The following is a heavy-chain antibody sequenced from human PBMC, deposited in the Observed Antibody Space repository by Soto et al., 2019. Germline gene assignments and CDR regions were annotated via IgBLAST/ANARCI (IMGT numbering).Heavy chain of an antibody. Sequence: QVQLQESGPGLVKPSQTLSLTCTVSGGSISSGGYFWSWIRQPPGKGLEWFGHIYNSGTTYNNPSLKSRVTLSVDTSMNQFSLQLSSVTAADTAVYYCTRGPSGDKVDYWGQGALVTVSS. V-gene: IGHV4-30-4*01. CDR1: GGSISSGGYF. CDR3: TRGPSGDKVDY. D-gene: IGHD7-27*01. CDR2: IYNSGTT. J-gene: IGHJ4*02.